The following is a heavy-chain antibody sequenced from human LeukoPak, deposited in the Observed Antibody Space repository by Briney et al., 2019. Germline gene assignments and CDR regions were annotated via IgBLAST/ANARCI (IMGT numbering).Heavy chain of an antibody. Sequence: GGTLRLSCAASGFTFRSYVMSWVRQAPGKGLEWVSTISGSSVTTYYADSVKGRFTISRDNSKNTLYLQMNSLRAEDTAVYYCARPTWYWGQGTLVTVSS. J-gene: IGHJ4*02. CDR1: GFTFRSYV. CDR2: ISGSSVTT. V-gene: IGHV3-23*01. CDR3: ARPTWY.